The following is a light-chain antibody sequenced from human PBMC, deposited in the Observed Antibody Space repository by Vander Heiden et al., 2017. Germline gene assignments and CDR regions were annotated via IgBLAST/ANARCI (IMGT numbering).Light chain of an antibody. J-gene: IGLJ1*01. V-gene: IGLV1-51*01. CDR2: DNN. CDR1: SSNIGKNY. CDR3: GTWDSSLSNAV. Sequence: QSVLPQPPSVSAAPGPKVTISCSGSSSNIGKNYVSWYQQVQGTAPKLLIYDNNKRPSGIPDRFSGSKSGTSATLGITGLQTGDEADYYCGTWDSSLSNAVFGTGTKVTVL.